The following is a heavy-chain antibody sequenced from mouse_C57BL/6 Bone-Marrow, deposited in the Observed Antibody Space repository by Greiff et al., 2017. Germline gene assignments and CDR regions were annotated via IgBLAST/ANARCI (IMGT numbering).Heavy chain of an antibody. J-gene: IGHJ4*01. D-gene: IGHD3-1*01. CDR3: TALLSGDKDY. Sequence: EVTLQESGAELVRPGASVKLSCTASGFNIKDYYMHWVKQRPEQGLEWIGSIDPEDGDTEYAPQFQGKATMTADTSSNTAYLQLSSLTSEDAAYYYSTALLSGDKDYWGQGTSVTVSS. CDR1: GFNIKDYY. V-gene: IGHV14-1*01. CDR2: IDPEDGDT.